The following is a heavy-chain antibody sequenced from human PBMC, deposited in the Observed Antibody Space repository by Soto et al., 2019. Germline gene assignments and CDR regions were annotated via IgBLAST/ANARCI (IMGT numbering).Heavy chain of an antibody. D-gene: IGHD4-4*01. CDR2: RNQDGSEK. CDR1: GFTSSGYW. J-gene: IGHJ5*02. CDR3: ARDYSNPRGRFDP. Sequence: GGSLRLSCAASGFTSSGYWMTWVRQAPGKGLEWVANRNQDGSEKYYVGSVEGRFTISRDNAKDSLYLQMNSLRAEDTAIYYCARDYSNPRGRFDPWGQGSLAAVSS. V-gene: IGHV3-7*01.